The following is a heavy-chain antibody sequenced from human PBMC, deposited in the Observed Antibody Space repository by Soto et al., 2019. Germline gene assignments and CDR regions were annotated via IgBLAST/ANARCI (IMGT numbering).Heavy chain of an antibody. D-gene: IGHD5-12*01. CDR3: ARSSSERWLQLDYYYYGMDV. Sequence: QVQLVQSGAEVKKPGSSVKVSCKASGGTFSSYAISWVRQAPGQGLEWMGGIIPIFGTANYAQKFQGRVTITADESTSTAYMELSSLRSEDTAVYYCARSSSERWLQLDYYYYGMDVWGQGTTVTVPS. J-gene: IGHJ6*02. CDR1: GGTFSSYA. CDR2: IIPIFGTA. V-gene: IGHV1-69*01.